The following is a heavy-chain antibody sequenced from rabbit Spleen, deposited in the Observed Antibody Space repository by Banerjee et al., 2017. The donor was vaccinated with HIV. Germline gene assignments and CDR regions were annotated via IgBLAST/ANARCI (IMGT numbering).Heavy chain of an antibody. CDR1: GFSFSSSYY. J-gene: IGHJ4*01. V-gene: IGHV1S45*01. CDR3: ARDLDGVIGWNFSL. CDR2: IGSGATGNT. Sequence: QEQLKETGGGLVQPGGSLTLTCTASGFSFSSSYYMCWVRQAPGKGLEWIGCIGSGATGNTYYASWAKGRFTISKTSSTTVTLQMTSLTVADTATYFCARDLDGVIGWNFSLWGQGTLVTVS. D-gene: IGHD1-1*01.